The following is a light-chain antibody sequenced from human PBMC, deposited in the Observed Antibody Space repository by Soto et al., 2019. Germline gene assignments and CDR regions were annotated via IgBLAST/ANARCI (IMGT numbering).Light chain of an antibody. CDR2: DAS. V-gene: IGKV1-5*01. J-gene: IGKJ1*01. CDR3: QQYNSYWT. Sequence: DIQMTQYPSTLSASVGERVTISCRASQSVNNWLAWYQRKPGKAPKLLIHDASTLESGIPSRFSGSGSGTEFTLTIRSLQPDDFATYNCQQYNSYWTFGQGTKVEIK. CDR1: QSVNNW.